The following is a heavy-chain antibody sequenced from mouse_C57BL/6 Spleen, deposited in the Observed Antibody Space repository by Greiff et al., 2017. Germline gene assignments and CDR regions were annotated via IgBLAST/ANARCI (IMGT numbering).Heavy chain of an antibody. J-gene: IGHJ3*01. CDR2: IDPETGGT. V-gene: IGHV1-15*01. CDR1: GYTFTDYE. Sequence: VHLVESGAELVRPGASVTLSCKASGYTFTDYEMHWVKQTPVHGLEWIGAIDPETGGTAYNQKFKGKAILTADKSSSTAYMELRSLTSEDSAVYYCTRGFYDYDAFFAYWGQGTLVTVSA. D-gene: IGHD2-4*01. CDR3: TRGFYDYDAFFAY.